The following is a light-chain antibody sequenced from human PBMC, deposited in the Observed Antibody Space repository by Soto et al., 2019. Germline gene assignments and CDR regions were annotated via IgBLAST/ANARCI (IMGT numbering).Light chain of an antibody. Sequence: DIQMTQSPSTLSASVGDRVTITCRASQSISSWLAWYQQKPGKAPKLLIYKASSLESGVPSRFSGSGSGTEVTLTISSLQPDDVSNYYCQQYHSYSVTFGQGTKLEIK. CDR2: KAS. J-gene: IGKJ2*01. V-gene: IGKV1-5*03. CDR3: QQYHSYSVT. CDR1: QSISSW.